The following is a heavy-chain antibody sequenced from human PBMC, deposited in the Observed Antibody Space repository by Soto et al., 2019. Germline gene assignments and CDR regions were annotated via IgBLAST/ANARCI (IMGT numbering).Heavy chain of an antibody. CDR3: ARDPTVSYYYYYYGMDG. D-gene: IGHD2-2*01. V-gene: IGHV3-7*05. CDR2: IKQDGSEK. CDR1: GFTFSSYW. Sequence: GGSLRLSCAASGFTFSSYWMSWVRQAPGKGLEWVANIKQDGSEKYYVDSVKGRFTISRDNAKNSLYLQMNSLRAEDTAVYYCARDPTVSYYYYYYGMDGWGQGTTVTVSS. J-gene: IGHJ6*02.